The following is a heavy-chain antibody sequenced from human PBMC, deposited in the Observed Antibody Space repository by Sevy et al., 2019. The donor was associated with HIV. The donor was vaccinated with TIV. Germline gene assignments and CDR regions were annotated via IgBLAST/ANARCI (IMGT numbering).Heavy chain of an antibody. CDR3: ARGGDFNDRSAKRDFDY. V-gene: IGHV3-33*01. CDR2: IWNDGSNK. D-gene: IGHD3-22*01. J-gene: IGHJ4*02. CDR1: GFTFSNYG. Sequence: GGSLRLSCAASGFTFSNYGMHWVRQAPGKGLEWVAVIWNDGSNKYYADSVKGRFTNTRDNSKKTRYLEMNSLRVEDTAVYFCARGGDFNDRSAKRDFDYWGQGTLVTVSS.